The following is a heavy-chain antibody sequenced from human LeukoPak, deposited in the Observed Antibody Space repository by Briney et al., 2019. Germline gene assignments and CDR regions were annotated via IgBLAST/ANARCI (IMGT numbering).Heavy chain of an antibody. CDR3: ARDGVQARDIFI. V-gene: IGHV4-31*03. D-gene: IGHD3-9*01. J-gene: IGHJ4*02. CDR1: GGSISRGNFF. CDR2: IRNSASA. Sequence: SQTLSLTCTVSGGSISRGNFFWNWIRQRPGKGLEWIGFIRNSASAFYNTSLRSRATISVDTSKNQVSLNLTSVTAADTAVYYCARDGVQARDIFIWGQGTLVTVSS.